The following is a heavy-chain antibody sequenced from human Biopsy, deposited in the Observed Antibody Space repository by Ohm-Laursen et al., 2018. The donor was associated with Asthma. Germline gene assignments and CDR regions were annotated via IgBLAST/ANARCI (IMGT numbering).Heavy chain of an antibody. D-gene: IGHD6-13*01. J-gene: IGHJ4*02. V-gene: IGHV3-9*01. Sequence: SLRLSCAASGFTFDDYAMHWVRQAPGKGLEWVSGVSWNSGSIDYADSVKGRFTISRDNAKNSLYLQMNGLRGADTALYYCVKDIRLQLWGFDSWGQGTLVTVSS. CDR3: VKDIRLQLWGFDS. CDR2: VSWNSGSI. CDR1: GFTFDDYA.